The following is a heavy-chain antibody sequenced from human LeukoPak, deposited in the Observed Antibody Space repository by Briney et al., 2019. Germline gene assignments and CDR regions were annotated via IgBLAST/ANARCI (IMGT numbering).Heavy chain of an antibody. Sequence: GGSLRLSCAASGFTFSSYAMSWVRQAPGKGLEWVSAISGSGGSTYYADSVKGRFTISRDNSKNTLYLQMNSLRAEDTAVYYCARADQVRGASRAYWGQGTLVTVSS. V-gene: IGHV3-23*01. CDR1: GFTFSSYA. J-gene: IGHJ4*02. CDR3: ARADQVRGASRAY. CDR2: ISGSGGST. D-gene: IGHD3-10*01.